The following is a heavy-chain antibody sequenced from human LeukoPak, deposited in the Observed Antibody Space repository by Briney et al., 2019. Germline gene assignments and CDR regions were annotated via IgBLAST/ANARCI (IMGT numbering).Heavy chain of an antibody. CDR2: IYYSGST. V-gene: IGHV4-59*08. J-gene: IGHJ4*02. Sequence: SQTLSLTCTVSGGSISSYFWSWIRQPPGKGLEWIGYIYYSGSTNYNPSLKSRVTMSVDTSKNQFSLKLSSVTAADTAVYYCARIDRAVAGTIDYWGQGTLVTVSS. CDR1: GGSISSYF. CDR3: ARIDRAVAGTIDY. D-gene: IGHD6-19*01.